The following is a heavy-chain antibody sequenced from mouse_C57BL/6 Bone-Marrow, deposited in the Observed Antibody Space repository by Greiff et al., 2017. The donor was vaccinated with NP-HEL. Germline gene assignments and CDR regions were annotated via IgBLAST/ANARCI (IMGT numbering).Heavy chain of an antibody. CDR2: ISTYYGDA. CDR1: GYTFTDYA. V-gene: IGHV1-67*01. Sequence: QVHVKQSGPELVRPGVSVKISCKGSGYTFTDYAMHWVKQSHAKSLEWIGVISTYYGDASYNQKFKDKATMTVDKSSSTAYMELARLTSEDSAVYYCARSLYSNYEFAYWGQGTLVTVSA. CDR3: ARSLYSNYEFAY. J-gene: IGHJ3*01. D-gene: IGHD2-5*01.